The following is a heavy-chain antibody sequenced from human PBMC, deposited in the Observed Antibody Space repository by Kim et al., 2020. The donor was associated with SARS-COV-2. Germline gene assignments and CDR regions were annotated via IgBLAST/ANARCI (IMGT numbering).Heavy chain of an antibody. V-gene: IGHV1-46*01. CDR3: ARDRDYGDYPLDY. Sequence: SAQTFQGGVTTTRDTSTSPVYMELSSLRSEDTAVYYCARDRDYGDYPLDYWGQGTLVTVSS. D-gene: IGHD4-17*01. J-gene: IGHJ4*02.